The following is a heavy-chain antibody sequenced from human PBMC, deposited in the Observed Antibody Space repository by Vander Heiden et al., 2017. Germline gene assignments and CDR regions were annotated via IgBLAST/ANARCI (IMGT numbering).Heavy chain of an antibody. D-gene: IGHD6-19*01. CDR1: GYTFTSYD. V-gene: IGHV1-8*01. Sequence: QVQLVQSGAEVKKPGASVKVSCKASGYTFTSYDINWVRQATGQGLAWMGWMNPNSGNTGNAQKFQGRVTMTRNTSISTAYMELSSLRSEDTAVYYCAGEVSGVAVAGTGDYYYYGMDVWGQGTTVTVSS. CDR2: MNPNSGNT. CDR3: AGEVSGVAVAGTGDYYYYGMDV. J-gene: IGHJ6*02.